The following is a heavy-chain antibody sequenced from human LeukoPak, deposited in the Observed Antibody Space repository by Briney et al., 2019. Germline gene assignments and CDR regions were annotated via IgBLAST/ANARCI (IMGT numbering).Heavy chain of an antibody. D-gene: IGHD3-22*01. V-gene: IGHV3-7*01. J-gene: IGHJ1*01. CDR2: IKQDGSEK. CDR3: ARDSISYNSFGYYYVQYFQH. CDR1: GFTFSSYW. Sequence: GGSLRLSCAASGFTFSSYWMSWVRQAPGKGLEWVANIKQDGSEKYYVDSVKGRFTISRDNAKNSLYLQMNSLRAEDTAVYYCARDSISYNSFGYYYVQYFQHWGQGTLVTVS.